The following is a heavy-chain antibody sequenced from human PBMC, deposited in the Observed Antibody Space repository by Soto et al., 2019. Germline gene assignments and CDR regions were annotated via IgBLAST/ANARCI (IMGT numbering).Heavy chain of an antibody. CDR1: GYTFTSYD. D-gene: IGHD3-3*01. V-gene: IGHV1-8*01. CDR3: ARVHVRSTIFGVVRTDAFDI. Sequence: QVQLVQSGAEVKKPGASVKVSCKASGYTFTSYDINWVRQATGQGLEWMGWMNPNSGNTGYAQKFQGRVTMTRNTSISTAYMELSSLRSEDTAVYYCARVHVRSTIFGVVRTDAFDIWGQGTVVTVSS. CDR2: MNPNSGNT. J-gene: IGHJ3*02.